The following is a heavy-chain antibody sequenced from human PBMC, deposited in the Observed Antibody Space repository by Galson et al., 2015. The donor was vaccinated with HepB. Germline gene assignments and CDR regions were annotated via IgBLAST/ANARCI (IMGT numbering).Heavy chain of an antibody. Sequence: SVTVSCKASGSTFTDYYVHWVRQAPGQGPEWMGRINPNRGGTNYAQKFQGRVTMTRDTSIRTAYMELSRLRSDDTAVYYCTRSDTNGYFSYWGHGTLVTVSS. D-gene: IGHD2-8*01. CDR2: INPNRGGT. CDR3: TRSDTNGYFSY. J-gene: IGHJ4*01. V-gene: IGHV1-2*06. CDR1: GSTFTDYY.